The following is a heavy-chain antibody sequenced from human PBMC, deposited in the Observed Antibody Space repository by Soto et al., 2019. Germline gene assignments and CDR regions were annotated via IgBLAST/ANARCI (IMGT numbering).Heavy chain of an antibody. D-gene: IGHD3-3*01. CDR3: AREVSLSIGDYNWFDP. CDR2: IYSGGST. V-gene: IGHV3-53*01. CDR1: GFTVSSNY. J-gene: IGHJ5*02. Sequence: VGSLRLSCAASGFTVSSNYMTWVRQAPGKGLEWVSVIYSGGSTYYADSVKGRFSISRDNSKNSLYLQMNSLKTEDTAVYYCAREVSLSIGDYNWFDPWGQGTLVTVSS.